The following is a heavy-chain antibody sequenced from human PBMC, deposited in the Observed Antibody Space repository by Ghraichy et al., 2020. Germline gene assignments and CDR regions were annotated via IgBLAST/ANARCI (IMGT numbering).Heavy chain of an antibody. J-gene: IGHJ4*02. CDR1: GFTFSSYS. V-gene: IGHV3-48*02. D-gene: IGHD3-3*01. CDR3: ARERAPYYDFWSGYLLDY. Sequence: GGSLRLSCAASGFTFSSYSMNWVRQAPGKGLEWVSYISSSSSTIYYADSVKGRFTISRDNAKNSLYLQMNSLRDEDTAVYYCARERAPYYDFWSGYLLDYWGQGTLVTVSS. CDR2: ISSSSSTI.